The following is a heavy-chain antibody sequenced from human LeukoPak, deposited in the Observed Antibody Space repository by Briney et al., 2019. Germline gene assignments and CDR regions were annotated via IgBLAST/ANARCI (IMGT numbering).Heavy chain of an antibody. J-gene: IGHJ5*02. CDR3: AREASRGYSYGSNNWFDP. V-gene: IGHV1-46*01. CDR1: GYTFTNYY. CDR2: INPRGGSA. Sequence: ASVKVSCKTSGYTFTNYYMHWVRQAPGQGLEWMGIINPRGGSATYAQKFQGRVTITADKSTSTAYMELSSLRSEDTAVYYCAREASRGYSYGSNNWFDPWGQGTLVTVSS. D-gene: IGHD5-18*01.